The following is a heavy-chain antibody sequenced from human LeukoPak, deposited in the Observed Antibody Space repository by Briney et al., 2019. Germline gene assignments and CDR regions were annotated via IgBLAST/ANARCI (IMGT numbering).Heavy chain of an antibody. CDR3: ARDERYSYGDNHYPDLGS. V-gene: IGHV1-2*02. J-gene: IGHJ4*02. CDR2: INPNSGAT. D-gene: IGHD4/OR15-4a*01. Sequence: GASVKVSCKASGYTFTGYYLFWVRQAPGQGLEWMGWINPNSGATKYAQNFQGRVTLTSDTSIRTTYMELSSLGSDDTAVYYCARDERYSYGDNHYPDLGSWGQGTPVTVSS. CDR1: GYTFTGYY.